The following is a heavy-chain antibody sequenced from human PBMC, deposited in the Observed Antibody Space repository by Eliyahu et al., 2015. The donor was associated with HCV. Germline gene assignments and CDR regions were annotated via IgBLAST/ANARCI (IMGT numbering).Heavy chain of an antibody. CDR3: ARDKLGYAYGLDY. CDR1: GFTFSSHW. V-gene: IGHV3-7*03. Sequence: EVQLVESGGGLVQPGGSLRLSCAASGFTFSSHWMTWVRQAPGKGLEWVANVKQDGSEKYYVDSVKGRFTISRDNAKNSLYLQMNSLRAEDTAVYYCARDKLGYAYGLDYWGQGTLVTVSS. CDR2: VKQDGSEK. D-gene: IGHD5-18*01. J-gene: IGHJ4*02.